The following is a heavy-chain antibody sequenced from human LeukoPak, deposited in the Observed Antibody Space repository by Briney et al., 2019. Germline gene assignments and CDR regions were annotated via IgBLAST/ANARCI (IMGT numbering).Heavy chain of an antibody. V-gene: IGHV3-30*18. CDR3: AKGLGRYYYYNGMDV. J-gene: IGHJ6*02. CDR1: GFTFSSYG. CDR2: ISYDGSNK. D-gene: IGHD3-10*01. Sequence: GGSLRLSCAASGFTFSSYGMHWVRQAPGKGLEWVAVISYDGSNKYYADSVKGRFTISRDNSKNTLYLQMNSLRAEDTAVYYCAKGLGRYYYYNGMDVWGQGTTVTVSS.